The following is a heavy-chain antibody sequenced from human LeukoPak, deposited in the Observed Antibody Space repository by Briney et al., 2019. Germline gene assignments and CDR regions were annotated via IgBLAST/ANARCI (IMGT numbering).Heavy chain of an antibody. CDR3: AKAHPCSGGSCYSPFDY. D-gene: IGHD2-15*01. CDR2: ISGSGGTT. CDR1: GFTFNSYA. Sequence: GGSLRLSCSASGFTFNSYAMSWVRQAPGKGLEWVSAISGSGGTTYYADSVKGRFNISRDNSKNTLYLQMNSLRAEDTAVYYCAKAHPCSGGSCYSPFDYWGQGTLVTVSS. J-gene: IGHJ4*02. V-gene: IGHV3-23*01.